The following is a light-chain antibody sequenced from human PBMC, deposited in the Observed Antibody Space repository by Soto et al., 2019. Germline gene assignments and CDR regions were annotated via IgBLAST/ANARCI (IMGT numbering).Light chain of an antibody. J-gene: IGLJ2*01. V-gene: IGLV1-44*01. CDR3: AAWDVSLVV. CDR2: SDN. CDR1: SSNIGTNT. Sequence: QAVVTQPPSASGTPGQRVTIFCSGSSSNIGTNTVIWYQQLPGAAPKLLIYSDNQRPSEVPDRFSGSKSGTSASLAISGLQSEDEADYYCAAWDVSLVVFGGGTKLTVL.